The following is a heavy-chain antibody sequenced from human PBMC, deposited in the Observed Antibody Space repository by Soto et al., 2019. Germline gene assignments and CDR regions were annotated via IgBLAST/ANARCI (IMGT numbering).Heavy chain of an antibody. J-gene: IGHJ4*02. Sequence: SETLALTCTFSAGSIGSGGYYWSWIRQHPGKGLEWIGYINYSGSTYYNPSLRSRVTISVDTSKNQLSLKVSSVTAADTAAYFCATRLGYGYRYPLDYWGQGTMVTVSS. CDR1: AGSIGSGGYY. CDR2: INYSGST. CDR3: ATRLGYGYRYPLDY. V-gene: IGHV4-31*03. D-gene: IGHD5-18*01.